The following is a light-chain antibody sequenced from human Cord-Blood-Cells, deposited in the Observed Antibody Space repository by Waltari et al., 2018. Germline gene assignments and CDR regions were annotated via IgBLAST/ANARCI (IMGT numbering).Light chain of an antibody. V-gene: IGLV7-46*01. Sequence: QEVVTQEPSLTVSQGGTVTLTCGSSTGAVSRGHDQYGFQQKPGQAPRTLIYDTSNKHSWTPARFSGSLLGGKAALTLSGAQPEDEAEYYCLLSYSGARPVFGGGTKLTVL. CDR3: LLSYSGARPV. J-gene: IGLJ3*02. CDR1: TGAVSRGHD. CDR2: DTS.